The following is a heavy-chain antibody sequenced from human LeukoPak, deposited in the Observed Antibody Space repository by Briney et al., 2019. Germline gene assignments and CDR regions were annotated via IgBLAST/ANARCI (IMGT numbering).Heavy chain of an antibody. J-gene: IGHJ4*02. Sequence: GGSLRLSCAASGFTFSSYSMNWVRQAPGKGLEWVSSISSSSSYIYYADSVKGRFTISRDNAKNSLYLQMNSLRAEDTAVYYCARDLGEAGDPFDIWGQGTLVTVSS. CDR1: GFTFSSYS. CDR2: ISSSSSYI. D-gene: IGHD3-10*01. CDR3: ARDLGEAGDPFDI. V-gene: IGHV3-21*01.